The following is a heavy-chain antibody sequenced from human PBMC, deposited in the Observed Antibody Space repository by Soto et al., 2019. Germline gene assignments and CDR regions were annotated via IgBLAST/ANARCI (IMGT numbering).Heavy chain of an antibody. D-gene: IGHD1-26*01. Sequence: ASVKVSCKVSGYSLTELSMHWVRQAPGRGLEWMGGINAGDGNTYYSEHFQGRVTITRDTSTGTVYMQLSSLTSEDTAVYYCARDDSGFSGSHYIDYFNYWGQGALVTVSS. CDR3: ARDDSGFSGSHYIDYFNY. CDR2: INAGDGNT. CDR1: GYSLTELS. J-gene: IGHJ4*02. V-gene: IGHV1-24*01.